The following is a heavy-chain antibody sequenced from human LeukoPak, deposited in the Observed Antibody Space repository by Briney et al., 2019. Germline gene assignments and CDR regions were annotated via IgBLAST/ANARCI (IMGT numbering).Heavy chain of an antibody. Sequence: SETLSLTCAVSGYSISSGYYWGWIRQPPGKGLEWIGSIYHSGSTYYNPSLKSRVTISVDTSKNQFSLKLSSVTAADTAVYYCARDYEYSSGCHDYWGQGTLVTVSS. J-gene: IGHJ4*02. V-gene: IGHV4-38-2*02. CDR2: IYHSGST. CDR1: GYSISSGYY. D-gene: IGHD6-19*01. CDR3: ARDYEYSSGCHDY.